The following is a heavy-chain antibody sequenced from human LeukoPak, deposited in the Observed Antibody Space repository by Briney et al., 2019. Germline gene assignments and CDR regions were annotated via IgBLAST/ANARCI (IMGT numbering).Heavy chain of an antibody. CDR3: ARESRYPYSVAGGWFDP. J-gene: IGHJ5*02. CDR1: GGSISSGDYY. CDR2: IYYSGST. V-gene: IGHV4-30-4*01. Sequence: SETLSLTCTVSGGSISSGDYYWSWIRQPPGKGLEWIGYIYYSGSTYYNPSLKSRVTISVDTSKNQFSLKLSSVTAADTAVYYCARESRYPYSVAGGWFDPWGQGTLVTVSS. D-gene: IGHD6-13*01.